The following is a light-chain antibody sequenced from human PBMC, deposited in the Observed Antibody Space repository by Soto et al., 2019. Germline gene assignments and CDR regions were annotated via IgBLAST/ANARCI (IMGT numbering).Light chain of an antibody. V-gene: IGKV3-15*01. CDR2: RTS. CDR1: QSVGSN. Sequence: IVLTQSRATLSLSPRDRATLSFRASQSVGSNLAWYQQKPGQAPRLLMFRTSSRATGFPARFSGSGSGTEFNLTISSLQSEDFGVYYCQQYNNWPRATFGGGTKVDI. CDR3: QQYNNWPRAT. J-gene: IGKJ4*01.